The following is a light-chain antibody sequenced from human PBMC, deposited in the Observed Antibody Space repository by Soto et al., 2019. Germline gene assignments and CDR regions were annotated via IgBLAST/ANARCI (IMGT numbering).Light chain of an antibody. V-gene: IGLV2-14*01. J-gene: IGLJ2*01. CDR1: SSDVGGHNY. CDR2: EVT. CDR3: SSSTSSSTLDVL. Sequence: QSALTQPASVSGSPGQSITISCTGSSSDVGGHNYVSWYQQHAGKAPKLLIYEVTNRPSGVSNRFSASKSGNTASLTISGLQAEDEADYYCSSSTSSSTLDVLFGGGTKLTVL.